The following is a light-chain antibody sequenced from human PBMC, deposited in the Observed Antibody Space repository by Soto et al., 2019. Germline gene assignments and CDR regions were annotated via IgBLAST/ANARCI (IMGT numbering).Light chain of an antibody. CDR1: SSNIESNY. V-gene: IGLV1-47*01. J-gene: IGLJ3*02. Sequence: QSVLTKPPSASGTPGQRVTISCSGSSSNIESNYVYWYQQIPGTARKLLIYRNNYRPSGVPDLFSGCKSGTSASLAISGLRSEDEAEYYCAAWDDSLSGQGVFGGGTKLTAL. CDR2: RNN. CDR3: AAWDDSLSGQGV.